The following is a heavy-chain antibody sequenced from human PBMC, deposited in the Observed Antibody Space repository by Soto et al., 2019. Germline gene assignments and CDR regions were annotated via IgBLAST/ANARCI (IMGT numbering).Heavy chain of an antibody. Sequence: SETLSLTCNVSGGSISSSRSYWAWFRQPPGKELEWIANIFYAGNTYYNPSLKSRVTISVDTSKNQFSLKLSSVTAADTAVYYCARGMVYANNWFDPWGQGTLVTVSS. CDR3: ARGMVYANNWFDP. CDR2: IFYAGNT. CDR1: GGSISSSRSY. J-gene: IGHJ5*02. D-gene: IGHD2-8*01. V-gene: IGHV4-39*07.